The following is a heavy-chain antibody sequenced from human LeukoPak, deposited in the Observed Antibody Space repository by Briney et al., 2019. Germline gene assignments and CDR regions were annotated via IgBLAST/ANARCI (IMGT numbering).Heavy chain of an antibody. V-gene: IGHV4-34*01. CDR1: GGSFSGYY. CDR2: IYHRGST. J-gene: IGHJ6*04. CDR3: ARRLYYYSMDV. Sequence: PSETLSLTCAVYGGSFSGYYYSWIRQPPGKGLEGIGEIYHRGSTNYNPSLKSRVTKSVDTSQQMFSLRLSSATAADAAVYYCARRLYYYSMDVWDKGTTVTVSS.